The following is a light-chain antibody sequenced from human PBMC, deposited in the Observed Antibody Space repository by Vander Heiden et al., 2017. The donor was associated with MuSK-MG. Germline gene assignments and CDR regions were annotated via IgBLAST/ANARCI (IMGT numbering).Light chain of an antibody. Sequence: DIQLTQSPSFLSASVGDRVTITCRGGQGIRSDLAWYQQKPGKAPKLLIYLASTLQSGVPSRFRGSVSGAEFTLTISSLQPEDFATYYCQQFYRYPLTFGGGTKVEIK. V-gene: IGKV1-9*01. CDR2: LAS. CDR1: QGIRSD. J-gene: IGKJ4*02. CDR3: QQFYRYPLT.